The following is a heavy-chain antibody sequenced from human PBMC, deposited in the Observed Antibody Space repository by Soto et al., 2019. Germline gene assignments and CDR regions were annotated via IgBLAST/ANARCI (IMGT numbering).Heavy chain of an antibody. CDR1: GGSISSSGYF. D-gene: IGHD3-22*01. CDR2: IYYSGST. V-gene: IGHV4-39*01. CDR3: AAYYDSSGYYSGYNWFDP. J-gene: IGHJ5*02. Sequence: SETLSLTCSVSGGSISSSGYFWGWIRQPPGKGLEWIGSIYYSGSTYYNPSLKSRVTISVDTSKNQFSLKLSSVTAADTAVYYCAAYYDSSGYYSGYNWFDPWGQGTLVTVSS.